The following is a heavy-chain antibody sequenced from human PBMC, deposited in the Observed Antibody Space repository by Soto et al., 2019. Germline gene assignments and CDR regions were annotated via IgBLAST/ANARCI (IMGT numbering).Heavy chain of an antibody. CDR3: ARDLVLEDGYYDDSSGYYFVAFDI. J-gene: IGHJ3*02. Sequence: ASVKVSCKASGYTFTSYGISWVRQAPGQGLEWMGWISANNGDTNYAQKLQGRVTMTTDTSTSTAYMELRSLRSDDTAVYYCARDLVLEDGYYDDSSGYYFVAFDIWSGWTMVTDSS. V-gene: IGHV1-18*01. CDR1: GYTFTSYG. CDR2: ISANNGDT. D-gene: IGHD3-22*01.